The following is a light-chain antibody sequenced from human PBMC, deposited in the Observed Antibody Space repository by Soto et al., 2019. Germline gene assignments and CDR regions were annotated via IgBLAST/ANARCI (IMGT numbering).Light chain of an antibody. V-gene: IGLV2-23*01. CDR1: SSDVGNYNL. CDR2: DDS. CDR3: CSYAASSTYV. Sequence: QSVLTQPASVSGSPGQSITISCTGTSSDVGNYNLGSWYQQHPGKVPKLIIYDDSKRPSGVSNRFSGSKSGNTAYLTISWLRAEDEADYYCCSYAASSTYVFGTGTKVTV. J-gene: IGLJ1*01.